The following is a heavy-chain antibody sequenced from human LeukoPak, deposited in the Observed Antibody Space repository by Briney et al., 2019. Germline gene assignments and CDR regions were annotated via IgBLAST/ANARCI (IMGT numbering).Heavy chain of an antibody. Sequence: PGESLKISCKGSGYSFTSYWIGWVRQMPGKDLEWMGIIYPGDSDTRYSPSFQGQVTISADKSVNTAYLQWSSLKASDTAMYYCARPNITSYYDSRGYDAFDVWGQGTMVTVYS. CDR1: GYSFTSYW. CDR3: ARPNITSYYDSRGYDAFDV. V-gene: IGHV5-51*01. CDR2: IYPGDSDT. D-gene: IGHD3-22*01. J-gene: IGHJ3*01.